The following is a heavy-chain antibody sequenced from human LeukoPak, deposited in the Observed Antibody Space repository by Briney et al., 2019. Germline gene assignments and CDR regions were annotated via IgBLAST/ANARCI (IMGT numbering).Heavy chain of an antibody. CDR1: GFTFSSYA. Sequence: GGSLRLSCAASGFTFSSYAMRWVRQAPGKGLEWVSAISGSGGSTYYADSVKGRFTISRDNSKNTLYLQMNSLRAEHTAVYYCAKSSSIQAAAVLFDYWGQGTLVTVSS. CDR3: AKSSSIQAAAVLFDY. V-gene: IGHV3-23*01. D-gene: IGHD6-13*01. J-gene: IGHJ4*02. CDR2: ISGSGGST.